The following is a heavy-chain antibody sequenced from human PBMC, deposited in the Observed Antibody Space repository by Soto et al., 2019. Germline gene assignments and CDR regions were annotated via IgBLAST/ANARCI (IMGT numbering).Heavy chain of an antibody. CDR1: GYTFTSYG. J-gene: IGHJ5*02. CDR3: AREPSQYYYDSSGPNWFDP. D-gene: IGHD3-22*01. Sequence: EASVKVSCKASGYTFTSYGISWVRQDPGQGLEWMGWISAYNGNTNYAQKLQGRVTMTTDTSTSTAYMELRSLRSDDTAVYYCAREPSQYYYDSSGPNWFDPWGQGTLVTVSS. V-gene: IGHV1-18*04. CDR2: ISAYNGNT.